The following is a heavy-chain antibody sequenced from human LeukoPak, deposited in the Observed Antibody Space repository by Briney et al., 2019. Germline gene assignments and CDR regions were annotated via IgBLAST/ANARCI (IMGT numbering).Heavy chain of an antibody. V-gene: IGHV1-2*02. CDR2: INPNSGGT. CDR1: GYTFTGYY. D-gene: IGHD5-12*01. J-gene: IGHJ5*02. CDR3: ARVVEYSGYDLANWFDP. Sequence: GASVKVSCKASGYTFTGYYMHWVRQAPGQGLEWMGWINPNSGGTNYAQKLQGRVTMTTDTSTSTAYMVLRSLRSDDTAVYYCARVVEYSGYDLANWFDPWGQGTLVTVSS.